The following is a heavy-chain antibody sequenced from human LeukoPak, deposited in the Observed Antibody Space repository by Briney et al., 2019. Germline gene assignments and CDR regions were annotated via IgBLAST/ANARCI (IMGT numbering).Heavy chain of an antibody. V-gene: IGHV3-23*01. CDR3: AKEKLDSINIRYFDY. D-gene: IGHD1-1*01. CDR2: ISYSGGST. CDR1: GFTFSSYA. Sequence: GGSLRLSCAASGFTFSSYAMSWVRQAPGKGLDWVSAISYSGGSTYYVDSVKGRFTISRDNSKNTLYLQMNSLRAEDTAVYYCAKEKLDSINIRYFDYWGQGTLVTVSS. J-gene: IGHJ4*02.